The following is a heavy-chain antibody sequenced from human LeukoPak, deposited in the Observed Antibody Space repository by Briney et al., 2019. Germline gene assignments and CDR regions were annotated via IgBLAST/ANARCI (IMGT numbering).Heavy chain of an antibody. CDR1: GFTFSNYW. J-gene: IGHJ4*02. V-gene: IGHV3-7*05. D-gene: IGHD2-15*01. CDR2: IKEDGSEK. Sequence: GGSLRVSCAASGFTFSNYWMTWVRQAPGKGLEWVANIKEDGSEKYYVASVRGRFTLSRDNAKKSLYLQMNSLRAEDTAVYYCAREDQPRGTLDCWGQGTLVTVSS. CDR3: AREDQPRGTLDC.